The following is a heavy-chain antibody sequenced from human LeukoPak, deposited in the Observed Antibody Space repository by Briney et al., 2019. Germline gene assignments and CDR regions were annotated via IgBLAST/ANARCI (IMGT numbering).Heavy chain of an antibody. Sequence: SETLSLTCTVSGGSISSFYWSWIRQPAGKALEWIGRIYTSGSTNYNPSLKSRVTISVDTSKNQFSLKLRSVTAADTAVYYCASEYYYYSNGYYSLAFWGQGHLVTVSS. J-gene: IGHJ4*02. CDR3: ASEYYYYSNGYYSLAF. V-gene: IGHV4-4*07. CDR1: GGSISSFY. CDR2: IYTSGST. D-gene: IGHD3-22*01.